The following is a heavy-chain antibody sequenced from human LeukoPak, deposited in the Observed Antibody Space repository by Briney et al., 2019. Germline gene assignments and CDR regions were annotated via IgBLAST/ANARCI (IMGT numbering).Heavy chain of an antibody. CDR3: ARHHHQWLATYYYYYMDV. V-gene: IGHV4-39*01. J-gene: IGHJ6*03. CDR1: GGSISSSSYY. CDR2: IYYSGST. Sequence: TPSETLSLTCTVSGGSISSSSYYWGWIRQPPGKGLEWIGSIYYSGSTYYNPSLKSRVTISVDTSKNQFSLKLSSVTAADTAVYYCARHHHQWLATYYYYYMDVWGKGTTVTVSS. D-gene: IGHD6-19*01.